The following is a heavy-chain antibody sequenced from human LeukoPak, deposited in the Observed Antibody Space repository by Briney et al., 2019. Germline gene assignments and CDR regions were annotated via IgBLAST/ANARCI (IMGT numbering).Heavy chain of an antibody. CDR1: GFTFSSYW. V-gene: IGHV3-74*01. J-gene: IGHJ4*02. Sequence: PGGSLRLSCAASGFTFSSYWMHWVRQAPGKGLVWVSRINSDGSSTIYADSVKGRFTISRDNAKNTLYLQMNSLRAEDTAVYYCARDPQEYYFDYWGQGTLVTVSS. D-gene: IGHD3-10*01. CDR2: INSDGSST. CDR3: ARDPQEYYFDY.